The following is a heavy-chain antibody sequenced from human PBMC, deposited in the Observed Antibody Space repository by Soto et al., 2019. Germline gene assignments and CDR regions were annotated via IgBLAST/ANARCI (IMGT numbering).Heavy chain of an antibody. CDR2: ISSYNGDT. CDR1: GYTFNSYG. Sequence: QVQLVQSGAEVKKPGASVKVSCKASGYTFNSYGITWVRQAPGQGLEWVGWISSYNGDTNYAQNLQGRVTMTTNTSTNTAYMELRSLRSDDTAVYYCARLVGPRKDSYSGMDVWGQGTTVTVSS. V-gene: IGHV1-18*01. J-gene: IGHJ6*02. CDR3: ARLVGPRKDSYSGMDV. D-gene: IGHD1-26*01.